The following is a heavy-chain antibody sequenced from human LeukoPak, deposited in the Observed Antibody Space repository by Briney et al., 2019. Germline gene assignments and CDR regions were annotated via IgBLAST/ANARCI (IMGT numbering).Heavy chain of an antibody. CDR1: GGSINNHY. CDR2: IHYTGTT. D-gene: IGHD5-18*01. CDR3: ARVAGYGYDFDY. V-gene: IGHV4-59*08. Sequence: PSETLSLTCIVSGGSINNHYWTWIRQTPGKGLEWIGDIHYTGTTKYNPSLKSRVTISVDTSKNQFSLKLSSVTAADTAVYYCARVAGYGYDFDYWGQGTLVTVSS. J-gene: IGHJ4*02.